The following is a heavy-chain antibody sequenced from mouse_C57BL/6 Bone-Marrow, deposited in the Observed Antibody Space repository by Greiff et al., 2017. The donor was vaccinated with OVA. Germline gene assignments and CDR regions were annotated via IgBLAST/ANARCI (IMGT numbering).Heavy chain of an antibody. J-gene: IGHJ3*01. CDR1: GYAFSSSW. CDR3: ASSITTVVPRLGFAY. D-gene: IGHD1-1*01. Sequence: QVQLKQSGPELVKPGASVKISCKASGYAFSSSWMNWVKQRPGKGLEWIGRIYPGDGDTNYNGKFKGKATLTADKSSSTAYMQLSSLTSEDSAVYFCASSITTVVPRLGFAYWGQGTLVTVSA. V-gene: IGHV1-82*01. CDR2: IYPGDGDT.